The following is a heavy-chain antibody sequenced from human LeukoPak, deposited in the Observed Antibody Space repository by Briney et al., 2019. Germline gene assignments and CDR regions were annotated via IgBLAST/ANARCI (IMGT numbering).Heavy chain of an antibody. Sequence: GGSLRLSCAASGFTFSSYWMSWVRQAPGKGLEWVANIKQDGSEKYYVDSVKGRFTISRDNAKNSLYLQMNSLRAEDTAVYYCARHYGILTEPFDYWGQGTLVTVSS. J-gene: IGHJ4*02. V-gene: IGHV3-7*01. D-gene: IGHD3-9*01. CDR3: ARHYGILTEPFDY. CDR2: IKQDGSEK. CDR1: GFTFSSYW.